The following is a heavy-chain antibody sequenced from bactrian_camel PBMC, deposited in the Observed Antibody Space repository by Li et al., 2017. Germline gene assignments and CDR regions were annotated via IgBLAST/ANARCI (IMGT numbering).Heavy chain of an antibody. Sequence: VQLVESGGGSVQAGGSLRLSCAASGLTFSSYAMSWVRQAPGKGLEWVSAINRGSGRTYYADSVKGRFTISQDSAKNTVYLQMISLKPEDTAMYYCAAEDGRADECYSRYRLAAVRESGYWGQGTQVTVS. D-gene: IGHD3*01. J-gene: IGHJ6*01. CDR2: INRGSGRT. V-gene: IGHV3S40*01. CDR1: GLTFSSYA. CDR3: AAEDGRADECYSRYRLAAVRESGY.